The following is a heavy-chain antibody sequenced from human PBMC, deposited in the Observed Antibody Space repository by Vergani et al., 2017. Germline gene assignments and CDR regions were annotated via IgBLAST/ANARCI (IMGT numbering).Heavy chain of an antibody. V-gene: IGHV1-46*01. CDR2: INPSGGST. CDR3: ASEVGYSYGSVY. Sequence: QVQLVQSGAEVKKPGASVKVSCKASGYTFTSYYMHWVRQAPGQGLEWMGIINPSGGSTSYAQKFQGRVTMTRDPSTSTVYMELSSLRSVDTAVYYCASEVGYSYGSVYWGQGTLVTVSS. D-gene: IGHD5-18*01. CDR1: GYTFTSYY. J-gene: IGHJ4*02.